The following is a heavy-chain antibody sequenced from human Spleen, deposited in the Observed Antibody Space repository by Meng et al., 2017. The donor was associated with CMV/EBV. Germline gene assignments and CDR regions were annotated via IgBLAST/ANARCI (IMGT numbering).Heavy chain of an antibody. V-gene: IGHV3-21*01. CDR2: ISSSSSYI. CDR3: ARGYSSVLLWFGETLDF. J-gene: IGHJ4*02. D-gene: IGHD3-10*01. CDR1: GFTFSSYW. Sequence: GGSLRLSCAASGFTFSSYWMSWVRQAPGKGLEWVSSISSSSSYIYYADSVKGRFTISRDNAKNSLYLQMNSLRAEDTAVYYCARGYSSVLLWFGETLDFWGQGTLVTVSS.